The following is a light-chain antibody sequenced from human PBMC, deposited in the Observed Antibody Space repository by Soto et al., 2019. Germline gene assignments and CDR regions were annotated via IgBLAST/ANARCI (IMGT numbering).Light chain of an antibody. Sequence: QSALTQPASVSGSPGQSITISCTGTSSDVGAYDFVSWYQHSPGKAPKLVTFDVTHRPPGISDRFSGSKSANTASLTISGLQAGDEAFYYCSSYTTRSTLVFGAGTKLTVL. V-gene: IGLV2-14*01. J-gene: IGLJ1*01. CDR3: SSYTTRSTLV. CDR1: SSDVGAYDF. CDR2: DVT.